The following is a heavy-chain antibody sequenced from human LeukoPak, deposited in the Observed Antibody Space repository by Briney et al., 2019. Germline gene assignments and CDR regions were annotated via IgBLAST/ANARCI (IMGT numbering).Heavy chain of an antibody. CDR2: IYTSRST. J-gene: IGHJ3*02. Sequence: TSETLSLTCTVSGGSISSYYWSWIRQPAGKGLEWIGRIYTSRSTNYNPSLKSRVTMSVDTSKNQFSLKLSSVTAADTAVYYCARVSHYYDSSGYEDAFDIWGQGTMVTVSS. D-gene: IGHD3-22*01. CDR1: GGSISSYY. V-gene: IGHV4-4*07. CDR3: ARVSHYYDSSGYEDAFDI.